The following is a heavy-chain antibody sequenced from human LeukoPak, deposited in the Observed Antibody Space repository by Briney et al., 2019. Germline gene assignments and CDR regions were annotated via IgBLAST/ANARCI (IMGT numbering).Heavy chain of an antibody. J-gene: IGHJ4*02. Sequence: PGTSLRLSCAASGFTFSIYGMHWVRQAPGKGLDWVASIWEDGTNINYADSVMGRFTISRDNSKNTLYLQMHSLRADDTAVYYCARDGYNSGWYEYWGQGTSVTVSS. CDR2: IWEDGTNI. D-gene: IGHD6-19*01. CDR3: ARDGYNSGWYEY. CDR1: GFTFSIYG. V-gene: IGHV3-33*01.